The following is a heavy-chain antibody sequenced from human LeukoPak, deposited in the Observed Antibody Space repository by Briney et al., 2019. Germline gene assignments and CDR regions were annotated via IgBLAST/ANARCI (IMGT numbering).Heavy chain of an antibody. J-gene: IGHJ6*02. D-gene: IGHD6-19*01. V-gene: IGHV3-33*08. CDR1: GFTFSSYG. CDR2: IWYDGSNK. CDR3: ARDGGSGWLYYYYGMDV. Sequence: GRSLRLSCAASGFTFSSYGMHWVRQAPGKGLEWVAVIWYDGSNKYYADSVKGRFTISRDNSKNTLYLQMNSLRAEDTAVYYCARDGGSGWLYYYYGMDVWGQGTTVTVSS.